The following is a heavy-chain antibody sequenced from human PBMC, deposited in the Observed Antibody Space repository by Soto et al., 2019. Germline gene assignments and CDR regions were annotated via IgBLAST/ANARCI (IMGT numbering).Heavy chain of an antibody. J-gene: IGHJ4*02. CDR1: GYTFSDYY. CDR3: AREKANAKKEGVEF. Sequence: ASVKVSFKASGYTFSDYYIHLFLHSPGQGLEWMGWINPNSGGTKYAPKFQGGVTMTRDTSITTAYMELSRLRSGDTAVYYCAREKANAKKEGVEFWGQGTMVSVSS. CDR2: INPNSGGT. D-gene: IGHD3-16*01. V-gene: IGHV1-2*02.